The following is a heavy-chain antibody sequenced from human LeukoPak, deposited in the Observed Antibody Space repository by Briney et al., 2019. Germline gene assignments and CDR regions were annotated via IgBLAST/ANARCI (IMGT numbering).Heavy chain of an antibody. CDR2: INPDSGGT. Sequence: GASVKVSCKASVYTFNDYYIHWVRQAPGQGLEWMGWINPDSGGTKYAQKFQGRVTMTRDTSIRTVYMELSRLTYDDTAVFYCTREARAGNWFDPWGQGTLVTVSS. V-gene: IGHV1-2*02. J-gene: IGHJ5*02. CDR1: VYTFNDYY. CDR3: TREARAGNWFDP. D-gene: IGHD5-12*01.